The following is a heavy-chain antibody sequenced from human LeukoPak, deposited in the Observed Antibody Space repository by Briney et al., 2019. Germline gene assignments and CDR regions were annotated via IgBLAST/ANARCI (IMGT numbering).Heavy chain of an antibody. D-gene: IGHD4-11*01. CDR3: ARETGTTPPWYYYMDV. Sequence: SETLSLTCTVSGGSINSGSYYWSWIRQPAGKGLEWIGRIYTSGSTNYNPSLKSRVTISVDTSKSQFSLKLSSVTAADTAVYYCARETGTTPPWYYYMDVWGKGTTVTVSS. CDR1: GGSINSGSYY. V-gene: IGHV4-61*02. CDR2: IYTSGST. J-gene: IGHJ6*03.